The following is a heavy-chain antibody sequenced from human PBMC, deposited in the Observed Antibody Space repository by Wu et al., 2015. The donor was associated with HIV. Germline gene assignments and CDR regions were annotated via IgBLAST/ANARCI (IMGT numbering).Heavy chain of an antibody. V-gene: IGHV1-69*11. Sequence: QVQLVQSGAEVKKPGSSVKVSCKASGGTFSTYTMNWVRQAPGQGLEWMGRIIPALGTTNYAQKFQGRLTITADESTSTGYMELNGLNSDDTAVYYCARDDVLGTSFDYWGQGTLVTVSS. CDR3: ARDDVLGTSFDY. D-gene: IGHD3-16*01. CDR1: GGTFSTYT. CDR2: IIPALGTT. J-gene: IGHJ4*02.